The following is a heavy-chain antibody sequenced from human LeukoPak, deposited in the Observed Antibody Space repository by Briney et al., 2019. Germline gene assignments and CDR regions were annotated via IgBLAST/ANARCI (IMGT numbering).Heavy chain of an antibody. Sequence: SQTLSLTCAISGDSFSSNSAAWNWIRQSPSRGLEWLGRTYYRSKWYNDYALSVKSRITINPDTSKNQFSLQLNSVTPEDTAVYYCARGSIAAAGIWYFDYWGQGTLVTVSS. CDR1: GDSFSSNSAA. CDR3: ARGSIAAAGIWYFDY. J-gene: IGHJ4*02. CDR2: TYYRSKWYN. D-gene: IGHD6-13*01. V-gene: IGHV6-1*01.